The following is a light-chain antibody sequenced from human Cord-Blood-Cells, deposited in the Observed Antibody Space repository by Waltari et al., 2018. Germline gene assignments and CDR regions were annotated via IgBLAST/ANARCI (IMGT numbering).Light chain of an antibody. CDR1: QSISSY. J-gene: IGKJ3*01. CDR3: QQSYSTPFT. V-gene: IGKV1-39*01. CDR2: AAS. Sequence: DIQMTQSLSPLSASVGDGVTITCRASQSISSYLNWYQQKPGKAPKLLIYAASSLQSGVPSRFSGSGSGTDFTLTISSLQPEDFATYYCQQSYSTPFTFGPGTKVDIK.